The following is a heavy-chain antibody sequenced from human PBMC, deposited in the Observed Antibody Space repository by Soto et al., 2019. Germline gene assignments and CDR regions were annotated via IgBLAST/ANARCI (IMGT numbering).Heavy chain of an antibody. D-gene: IGHD2-8*01. J-gene: IGHJ6*02. CDR2: IYYSGST. CDR3: ARDQDCTNGVCPLGMDV. CDR1: GGSISSYY. V-gene: IGHV4-59*12. Sequence: PSETLSLTCTVSGGSISSYYWSWIRQPPGKGLEWIGYIYYSGSTYYNPSLKSRVTISVDTSKNQFSLKLSSVTAADTAVYYCARDQDCTNGVCPLGMDVWGQGTTVTVSS.